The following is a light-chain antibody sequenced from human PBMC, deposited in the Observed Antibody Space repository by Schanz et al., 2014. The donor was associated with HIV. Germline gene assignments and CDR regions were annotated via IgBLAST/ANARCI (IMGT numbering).Light chain of an antibody. CDR2: EVI. CDR3: SSHAGSDNVGI. Sequence: QSALTQPASVSGSPGQSITIYCSGTSSDVGGYNHVSWYQQHPGKAPKLMIYEVIKRPSGVPDRFSGSKSGNTASLTVSGLQAEDEADYYCSSHAGSDNVGIFGGGTKLTVL. CDR1: SSDVGGYNH. J-gene: IGLJ2*01. V-gene: IGLV2-8*01.